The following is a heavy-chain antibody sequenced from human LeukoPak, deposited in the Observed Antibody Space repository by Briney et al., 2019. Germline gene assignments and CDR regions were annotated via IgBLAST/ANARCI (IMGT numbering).Heavy chain of an antibody. J-gene: IGHJ4*02. Sequence: ASVKVSCKASGYTFTSYAMNWVRQAPGQGLEWMGWINTNTGNPTYAQGFTGRFVFSLDTSVSTAYLQISSLKAEDTAVYYCAREGLEGGYDYVWGSYHVSYWGQGTLVTVSS. V-gene: IGHV7-4-1*02. CDR1: GYTFTSYA. D-gene: IGHD3-16*02. CDR3: AREGLEGGYDYVWGSYHVSY. CDR2: INTNTGNP.